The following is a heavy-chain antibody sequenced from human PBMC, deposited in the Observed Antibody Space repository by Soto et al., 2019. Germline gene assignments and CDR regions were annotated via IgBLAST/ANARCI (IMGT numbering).Heavy chain of an antibody. V-gene: IGHV4-59*08. CDR1: GGSISSYY. D-gene: IGHD3-10*01. Sequence: PSETLSLNCTVSGGSISSYYWSWIRQPPGKGLEWIGYIYYSGSTNYNPSLKSRVTISVDTSKNQFSLKLNSMTAADTAVYYCARHNYGSGSTYFDYWGQGTLVTVS. J-gene: IGHJ4*02. CDR3: ARHNYGSGSTYFDY. CDR2: IYYSGST.